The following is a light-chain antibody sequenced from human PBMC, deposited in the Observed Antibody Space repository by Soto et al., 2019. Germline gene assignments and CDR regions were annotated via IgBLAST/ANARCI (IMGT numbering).Light chain of an antibody. J-gene: IGKJ4*01. CDR2: GTS. V-gene: IGKV3-15*01. CDR3: QQYYNWPLA. Sequence: VMTQSPATLSVSPGDRATLSCRASQTFNRNVAWYQQKPGQAPRLLIYGTSTRATGIPARFSGSGSGTEFTLTISSLQSEDCAVYYCQQYYNWPLAFGGGTKVAIK. CDR1: QTFNRN.